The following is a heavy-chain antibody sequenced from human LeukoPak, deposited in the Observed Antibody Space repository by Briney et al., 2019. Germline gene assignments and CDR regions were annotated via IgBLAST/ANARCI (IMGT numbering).Heavy chain of an antibody. V-gene: IGHV1-69*05. D-gene: IGHD5-12*01. CDR1: GGTLSSYA. CDR2: IIPIFGTA. J-gene: IGHJ6*03. CDR3: ARDIGPPYSGYDYRAYYMDV. Sequence: SVKVSCTASGGTLSSYAISWVRQAPRQGLEWMGGIIPIFGTANYAQKFQGRVTITTDESTSTAYMELSSLRSEDTAVYYCARDIGPPYSGYDYRAYYMDVWGKGTTVTVSS.